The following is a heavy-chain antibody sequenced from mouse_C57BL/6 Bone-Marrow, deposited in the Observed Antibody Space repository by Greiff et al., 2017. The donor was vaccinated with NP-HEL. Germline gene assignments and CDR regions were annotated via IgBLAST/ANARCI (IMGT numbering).Heavy chain of an antibody. D-gene: IGHD1-1*01. V-gene: IGHV3-6*01. CDR1: GYSITSGYY. CDR3: ARDYGSTDV. Sequence: VQLQQSGPGLVKPSQSLSLTCSVTGYSITSGYYWNWIRQFPGNKLEWMGYISYDGSNNYNPSLKNRISITRDTSKNQFFLKLNAVTTEDTATYYCARDYGSTDVWGTGTTVTVAS. J-gene: IGHJ1*03. CDR2: ISYDGSN.